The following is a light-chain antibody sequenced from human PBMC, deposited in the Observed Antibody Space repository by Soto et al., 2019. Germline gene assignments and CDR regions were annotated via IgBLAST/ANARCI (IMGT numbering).Light chain of an antibody. CDR3: QQRSNWPPFT. J-gene: IGKJ5*01. Sequence: DIVLTQSPATLSLSPGERATLSCRASQSVSNYLAWYQQKPGQAPRLLIYDASNRATDIPARFSGSGSGTDFTLTISSIEHADFAVYYCQQRSNWPPFTFGQGTRLEIK. CDR1: QSVSNY. V-gene: IGKV3-11*01. CDR2: DAS.